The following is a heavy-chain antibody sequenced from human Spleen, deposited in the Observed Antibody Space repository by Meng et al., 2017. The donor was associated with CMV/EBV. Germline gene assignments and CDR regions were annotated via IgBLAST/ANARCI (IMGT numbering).Heavy chain of an antibody. Sequence: GLRGGSGGGLGKPGRSLRLSCAASGFTFRDYYMSWIRQATGKGLEWVSYISSSSSYTNYADSVKGRFTISRDNAKNSLYLQMNSLRAEDTAVYYCARETGTAFNYFDYWGQGTLVTVSS. CDR1: GFTFRDYY. D-gene: IGHD1-1*01. J-gene: IGHJ4*02. CDR2: ISSSSSYT. CDR3: ARETGTAFNYFDY. V-gene: IGHV3-11*06.